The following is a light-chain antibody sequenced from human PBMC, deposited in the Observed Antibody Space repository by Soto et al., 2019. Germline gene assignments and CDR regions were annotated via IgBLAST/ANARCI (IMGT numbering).Light chain of an antibody. J-gene: IGKJ5*01. V-gene: IGKV1-12*01. CDR1: QGISSW. CDR3: QQANSFPVT. Sequence: DVQMTQSPSSVSASVGDRVTITCRASQGISSWLAWYQQKPGKAPKLLIYAASSLQSGVPSRFGGSGSGAYFPLTISSLQAEDFASYYCQQANSFPVTFGQGTRLEIK. CDR2: AAS.